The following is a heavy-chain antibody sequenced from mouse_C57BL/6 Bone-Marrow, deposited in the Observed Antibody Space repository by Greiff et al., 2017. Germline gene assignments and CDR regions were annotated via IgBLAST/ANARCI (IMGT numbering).Heavy chain of an antibody. CDR3: TRSLIYCGTNY. V-gene: IGHV14-2*01. CDR2: IDPEAGET. D-gene: IGHD1-1*01. J-gene: IGHJ2*01. CDR1: GFNIKDYY. Sequence: VQLQQSGAELVKPGASVKLSCTASGFNIKDYYIHWVKQSTEQGLEWIGRIDPEAGETKYAPKFQDKATITADPSSNTSYLQLSSLTSEDTAVYYCTRSLIYCGTNYWGQGTTLTVSS.